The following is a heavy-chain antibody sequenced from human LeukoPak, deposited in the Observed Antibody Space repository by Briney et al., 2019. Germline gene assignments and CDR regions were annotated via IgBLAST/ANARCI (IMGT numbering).Heavy chain of an antibody. CDR1: GFTFSSYG. J-gene: IGHJ6*04. V-gene: IGHV3-33*01. CDR2: IWYDGSNK. CDR3: ARTPLGYCSSTSCYGAYGMDV. Sequence: GRSLRLSCAASGFTFSSYGMHWVRQAPGKGLEWVAVIWYDGSNKYYEDSVKGRFTISRDNSKNTLYLQMNSLRAEDTAVYYCARTPLGYCSSTSCYGAYGMDVWGKGTTVTVSS. D-gene: IGHD2-2*01.